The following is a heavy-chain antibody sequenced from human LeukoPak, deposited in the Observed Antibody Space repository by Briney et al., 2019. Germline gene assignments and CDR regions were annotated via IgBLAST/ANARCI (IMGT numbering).Heavy chain of an antibody. CDR2: ISGSATTI. CDR3: PRGVDY. J-gene: IGHJ4*02. Sequence: GGSLRLSCAASGFTFSTYEMNWVRQAPGKGLEWVSYISGSATTIYYADSVKGRFTISRDNAKNSLYLQMNSLRADDSAVYYCPRGVDYWGQGTLVTVSS. V-gene: IGHV3-48*03. CDR1: GFTFSTYE.